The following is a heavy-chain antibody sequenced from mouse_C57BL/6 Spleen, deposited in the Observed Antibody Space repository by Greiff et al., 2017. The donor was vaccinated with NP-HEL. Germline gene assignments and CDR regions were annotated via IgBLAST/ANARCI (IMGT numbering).Heavy chain of an antibody. CDR1: GYTFTDYN. CDR3: ARSYYYGCRADYAMDY. D-gene: IGHD1-1*01. CDR2: INPNNGGT. J-gene: IGHJ4*01. Sequence: VQLQQSGPELVKPGASVKIPCKASGYTFTDYNMDWVKQSHGKSLEWIGDINPNNGGTIYNQQFKGKATLTVDKSSSTAYMELRSLTSEDTAFYYCARSYYYGCRADYAMDYWGQGTSVTVSS. V-gene: IGHV1-18*01.